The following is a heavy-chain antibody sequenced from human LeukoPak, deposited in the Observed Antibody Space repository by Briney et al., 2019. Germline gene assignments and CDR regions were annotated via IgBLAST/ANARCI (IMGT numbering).Heavy chain of an antibody. CDR3: ARFPYGSGSYTFDY. Sequence: SVRVSCKASGGTFSSYAISWVRQAPGQGLEWMGGIIPIFGTADYAQKFQGRVTITADESTSTAYMELSSLRSEDTAVYYCARFPYGSGSYTFDYWGQGTLVTVSS. J-gene: IGHJ4*02. V-gene: IGHV1-69*01. CDR1: GGTFSSYA. CDR2: IIPIFGTA. D-gene: IGHD3-10*01.